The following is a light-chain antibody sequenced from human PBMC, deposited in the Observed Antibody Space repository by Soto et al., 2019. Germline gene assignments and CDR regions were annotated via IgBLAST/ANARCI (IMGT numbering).Light chain of an antibody. Sequence: DIQMTQSPSTLSASVGDRVTITCRASQSISSYLNWYQQKPGKAPKLLIYAASSLQTGVPSRFSGSGSGTDFTLTISSLQTEDFATYYCQQSYSTLRTFGQGTKVDIK. CDR3: QQSYSTLRT. J-gene: IGKJ1*01. CDR1: QSISSY. V-gene: IGKV1-39*01. CDR2: AAS.